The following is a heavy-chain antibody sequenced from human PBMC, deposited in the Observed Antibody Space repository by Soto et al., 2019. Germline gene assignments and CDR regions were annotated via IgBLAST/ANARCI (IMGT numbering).Heavy chain of an antibody. CDR1: GYTFTNYW. J-gene: IGHJ6*02. Sequence: GESLKISCKGSGYTFTNYWIGWVRPMPGKGPEWMGIIYPGDSDTKYNPSFQGQVTISADKSITTTYLQWSSLKASDTAIYYCAASIFYYGMDVWGQGTTVTVSS. CDR2: IYPGDSDT. V-gene: IGHV5-51*01. CDR3: AASIFYYGMDV.